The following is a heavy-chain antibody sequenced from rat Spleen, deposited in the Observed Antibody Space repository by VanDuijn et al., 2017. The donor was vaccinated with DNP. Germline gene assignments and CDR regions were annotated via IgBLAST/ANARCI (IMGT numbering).Heavy chain of an antibody. Sequence: EVQLVESGGGLVQPGRSLKLSCVASGFTFSNYWMFWVRQAPGKGLEWIASISSDGGSTSYSDSVKGRFTISRDNAEDTVYLQMNSLRSEDRATYYCVKDKWFYAMDAWGQGTSVTVSS. CDR1: GFTFSNYW. CDR3: VKDKWFYAMDA. D-gene: IGHD1-1*01. V-gene: IGHV5-58*01. J-gene: IGHJ4*01. CDR2: ISSDGGST.